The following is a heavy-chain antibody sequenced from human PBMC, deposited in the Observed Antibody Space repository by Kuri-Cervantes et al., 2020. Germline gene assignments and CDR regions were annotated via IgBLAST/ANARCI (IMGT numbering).Heavy chain of an antibody. CDR2: IYPGDSDT. D-gene: IGHD3-10*01. CDR1: GGTFSSYA. J-gene: IGHJ4*02. Sequence: KVSCKASGGTFSSYAISWVRQMPGKGLEWMGIIYPGDSDTRYSPSFQGQVTISADKSISTAYLQWSSLKASDTAMYYCARPSAGDYYGSGMDYWGQGTLVTVSS. CDR3: ARPSAGDYYGSGMDY. V-gene: IGHV5-51*01.